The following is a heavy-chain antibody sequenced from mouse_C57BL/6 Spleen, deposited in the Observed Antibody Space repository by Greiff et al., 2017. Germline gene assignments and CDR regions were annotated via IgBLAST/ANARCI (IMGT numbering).Heavy chain of an antibody. CDR1: GYTFTDYE. CDR3: TPGDSNYGNY. Sequence: VQLQQSGAELVRPGASVTLSCKASGYTFTDYEMHWVKQTPVHGLEWIGAIDPETGGTAYNQKFKGKAILTADKSSSTAYMELRSLTSEDSAVYYCTPGDSNYGNYWGQGTTLTVSS. CDR2: IDPETGGT. D-gene: IGHD2-5*01. V-gene: IGHV1-15*01. J-gene: IGHJ2*01.